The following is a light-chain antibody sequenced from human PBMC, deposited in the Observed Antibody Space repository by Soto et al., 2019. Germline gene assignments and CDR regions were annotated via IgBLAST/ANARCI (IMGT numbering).Light chain of an antibody. CDR2: EAS. V-gene: IGKV1-5*01. CDR1: HNIRGW. Sequence: DIQMTQSPSTLSAFVGDRVTITCRASHNIRGWLAWYQQRPGKAPDLLIFEASRLEGGVPSRFSGSGSGTEFTLTIDSLQPDDFATYYCQQYDSYSPTFGQGTRVEFK. CDR3: QQYDSYSPT. J-gene: IGKJ1*01.